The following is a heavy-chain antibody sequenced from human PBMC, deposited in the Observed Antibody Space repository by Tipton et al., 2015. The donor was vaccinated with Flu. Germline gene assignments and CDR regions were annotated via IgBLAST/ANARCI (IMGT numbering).Heavy chain of an antibody. J-gene: IGHJ4*02. CDR1: GGSMRSYY. Sequence: TLSLTCTVSGGSMRSYYWSWIRQPAGKGLEWIGRIYASGSTNYNPSLKSRVTMSVDTSKNQFSLKLSSVTAADTAAYYCARGSGSGTYVIFYFWGQGTLVTVSS. CDR2: IYASGST. CDR3: ARGSGSGTYVIFYF. D-gene: IGHD3-10*01. V-gene: IGHV4-4*07.